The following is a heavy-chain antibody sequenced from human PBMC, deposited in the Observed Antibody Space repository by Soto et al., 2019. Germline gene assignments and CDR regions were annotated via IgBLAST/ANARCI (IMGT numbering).Heavy chain of an antibody. CDR2: INPSGCST. CDR3: ARDVGECGGDGYRPLDYYYYGMDV. CDR1: GYTFTSYY. Sequence: ASVKVSCKASGYTFTSYYMHWVRQAPGQGLEWMGIINPSGCSTSYAQKFQGRVTMTRDTSTSTVYMELSSLRSEDTAVYYCARDVGECGGDGYRPLDYYYYGMDVWGQGTTVTVSS. D-gene: IGHD2-21*02. J-gene: IGHJ6*02. V-gene: IGHV1-46*01.